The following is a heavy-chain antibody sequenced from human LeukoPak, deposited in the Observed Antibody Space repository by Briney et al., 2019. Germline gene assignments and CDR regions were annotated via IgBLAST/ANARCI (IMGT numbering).Heavy chain of an antibody. J-gene: IGHJ4*02. CDR2: ISYDGNNK. CDR1: GFTFSACA. D-gene: IGHD3-3*01. Sequence: GGSLRLSCAASGFTFSACAMHWVRQAPGKGLEWVAVISYDGNNKYYADSVKGRFTISRDNSKNTLYLQMNSLRVEDTAMYYCASGGFYDLWSGYYTPFDYWGQGTLVTVSS. CDR3: ASGGFYDLWSGYYTPFDY. V-gene: IGHV3-30*01.